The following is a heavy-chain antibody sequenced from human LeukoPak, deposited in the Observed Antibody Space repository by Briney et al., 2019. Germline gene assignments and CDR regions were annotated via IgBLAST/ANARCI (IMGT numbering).Heavy chain of an antibody. CDR2: INVKTGGA. Sequence: ASVKVSCKASGYTFTGYYMHWVRQAPGQGLEWMGWINVKTGGANYAQKFQGRVNMTRDTSISTAYMELSRLRSDDTAVYYCARDRIAAAGEPNWFDPWGQGTPVTVSS. J-gene: IGHJ5*02. D-gene: IGHD6-13*01. CDR1: GYTFTGYY. CDR3: ARDRIAAAGEPNWFDP. V-gene: IGHV1-2*02.